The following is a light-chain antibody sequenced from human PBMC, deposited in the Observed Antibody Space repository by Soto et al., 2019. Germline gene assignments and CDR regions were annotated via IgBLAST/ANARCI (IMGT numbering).Light chain of an antibody. CDR3: QQYNNWPPIT. J-gene: IGKJ5*01. CDR1: QSVNKAY. Sequence: EIVLTQSPGTLALSPGDRATLSCRASQSVNKAYLVWYQVKPGQAPRRLIYGASSRATGVPARFSGSGSGTEFTLTISSLQSDDFAVYYCQQYNNWPPITFGQGTRLEIK. V-gene: IGKV3-15*01. CDR2: GAS.